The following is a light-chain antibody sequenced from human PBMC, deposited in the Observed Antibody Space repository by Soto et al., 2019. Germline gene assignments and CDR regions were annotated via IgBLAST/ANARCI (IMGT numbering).Light chain of an antibody. CDR2: YDD. Sequence: QSVLTQPPSVSEAPRQRVTISCSGSSSNIGNNAVNWYQQLPGKAPKLLIYYDDLLPSGVSDRFSGSKSGTSASLAISGLQSEDEADYYCAAWDDSPLWVFGGGTKVTVL. V-gene: IGLV1-36*01. CDR1: SSNIGNNA. CDR3: AAWDDSPLWV. J-gene: IGLJ3*02.